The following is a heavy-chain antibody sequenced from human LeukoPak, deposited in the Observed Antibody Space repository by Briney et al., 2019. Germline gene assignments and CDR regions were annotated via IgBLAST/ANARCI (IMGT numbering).Heavy chain of an antibody. CDR1: GFTFSSYS. CDR2: ISSSSSTI. CDR3: ARDLVNDFWSGSYFDY. D-gene: IGHD3-3*01. J-gene: IGHJ4*02. V-gene: IGHV3-48*01. Sequence: PGGSLRLSCAASGFTFSSYSMNWVRQAPGKGLEWVSYISSSSSTIYYAGSVKGRFTISRDNAKNSLYLQMNSLRAEDTAVYYCARDLVNDFWSGSYFDYWGQGTLVTVSS.